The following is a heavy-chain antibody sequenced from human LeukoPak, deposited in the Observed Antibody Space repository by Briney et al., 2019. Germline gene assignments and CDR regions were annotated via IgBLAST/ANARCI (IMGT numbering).Heavy chain of an antibody. J-gene: IGHJ4*02. D-gene: IGHD3-22*01. V-gene: IGHV1-18*01. CDR2: ISAYNGNT. CDR3: ARDYYDSSGYAFLVPFDY. CDR1: GYTFTSYG. Sequence: ASVKVSCKASGYTFTSYGISWVRQAPGQGLEWKGWISAYNGNTNYAQKLQGRVTMTTDTSTSTAYMELRSLRSDDTAVYYCARDYYDSSGYAFLVPFDYWGQGTLVTVSS.